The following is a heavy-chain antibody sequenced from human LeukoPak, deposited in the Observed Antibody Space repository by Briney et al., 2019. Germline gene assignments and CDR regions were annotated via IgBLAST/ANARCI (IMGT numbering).Heavy chain of an antibody. J-gene: IGHJ4*02. CDR2: ITTSDGNT. V-gene: IGHV3-23*01. CDR3: AKDGGLWVSAHWGDS. CDR1: GFSFSSYT. Sequence: GGSLRLSCAASGFSFSSYTMSWVRQAPGKGLEWVSTITTSDGNTYYADSVKGRFTVSRDNSKNTLILQMNSLRAEDTAVYYCAKDGGLWVSAHWGDSWGRGTLVTVSS. D-gene: IGHD7-27*01.